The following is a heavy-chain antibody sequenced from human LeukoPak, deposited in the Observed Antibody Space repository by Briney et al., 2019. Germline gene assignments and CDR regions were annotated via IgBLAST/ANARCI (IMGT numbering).Heavy chain of an antibody. CDR1: GFTFSGYA. CDR2: ISAGGGST. V-gene: IGHV3-23*01. CDR3: ARGRPFDY. D-gene: IGHD5-24*01. Sequence: GGSLRLSCAASGFTFSGYAMSWVRQAPGKGLEWVSVISAGGGSTCYADSVKGRFTISRDNSKNTLYLQMNSLRAEDTAVYYCARGRPFDYWGQGTLVTVSS. J-gene: IGHJ4*02.